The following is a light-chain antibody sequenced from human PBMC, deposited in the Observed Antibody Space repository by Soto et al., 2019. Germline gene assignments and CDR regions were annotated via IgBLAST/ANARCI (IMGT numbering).Light chain of an antibody. J-gene: IGKJ1*01. CDR3: QQYEKYLWT. CDR1: QSVSDNN. Sequence: EIVLTQSPGTLSLSPGERATLSCKASQSVSDNNLVWFQQKPGQAPRLLIYAASSRAAGIPERFSGSGSGTDFTLTINRVEPEDFAVYYCQQYEKYLWTFGQGTKVEMK. V-gene: IGKV3-20*01. CDR2: AAS.